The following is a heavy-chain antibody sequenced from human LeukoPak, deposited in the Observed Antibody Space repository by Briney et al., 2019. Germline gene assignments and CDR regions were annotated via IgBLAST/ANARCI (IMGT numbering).Heavy chain of an antibody. V-gene: IGHV4-61*01. CDR2: IYSSGST. D-gene: IGHD2-21*02. CDR1: GGSVSSGNYY. J-gene: IGHJ5*02. Sequence: SETLSLTCIASGGSVSSGNYYWSWIRQPPGKGPEWIGYIYSSGSTNYNPSLKSRVTISVDTSKNQFSLMVSSVTAADTALYYCARGVPTATARWFDPWGQGTLVTVSS. CDR3: ARGVPTATARWFDP.